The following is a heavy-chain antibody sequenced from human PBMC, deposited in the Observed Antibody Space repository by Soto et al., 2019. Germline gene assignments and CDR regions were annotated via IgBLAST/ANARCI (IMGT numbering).Heavy chain of an antibody. CDR2: IYYSGST. V-gene: IGHV4-30-4*01. CDR3: ARERIIMVYPNYYYYGMDV. CDR1: GGPISSGDYY. D-gene: IGHD2-8*01. J-gene: IGHJ6*02. Sequence: PSETLSLTCTVSGGPISSGDYYWSWIRQPPGKGLEWIGYIYYSGSTYYNPSLKSRVTISVDTSKNQFSLKLSSVTAADTAVYYCARERIIMVYPNYYYYGMDVWGQGTTVTVSS.